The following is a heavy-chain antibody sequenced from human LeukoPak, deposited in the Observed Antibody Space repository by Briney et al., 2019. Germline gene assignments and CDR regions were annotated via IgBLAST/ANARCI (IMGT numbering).Heavy chain of an antibody. V-gene: IGHV3-7*01. D-gene: IGHD3-16*01. J-gene: IGHJ4*02. CDR1: GFTFSSYW. CDR2: IKQDESEK. Sequence: PGGSLRLSCAASGFTFSSYWMSWVRQAPGKGLEWVANIKQDESEKYYVDSVKGRFTISGDNAKNSLFLQTNSLRAEDTAVYYCARDVGAVLGEVYFDYWGQGTLVTVSS. CDR3: ARDVGAVLGEVYFDY.